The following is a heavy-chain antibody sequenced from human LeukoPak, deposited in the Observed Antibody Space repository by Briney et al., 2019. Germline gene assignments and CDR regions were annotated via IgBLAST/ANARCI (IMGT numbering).Heavy chain of an antibody. V-gene: IGHV4-59*08. CDR3: AYSYGDYVIDY. Sequence: PSETLSLTCTVSGGSISSYYWSWIRQPPGKGLEWIGYIYYSGSTNYNPSLKSRVTISVDTSKNQFSLKLSSVTAADTAVYYCAYSYGDYVIDYWGQGTLVTVSS. D-gene: IGHD4-17*01. CDR2: IYYSGST. CDR1: GGSISSYY. J-gene: IGHJ4*02.